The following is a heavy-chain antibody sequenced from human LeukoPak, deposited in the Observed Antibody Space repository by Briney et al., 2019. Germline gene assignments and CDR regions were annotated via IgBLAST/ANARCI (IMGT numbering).Heavy chain of an antibody. J-gene: IGHJ6*03. D-gene: IGHD3-10*01. CDR2: IYYSGST. Sequence: PSETLSLTCTVSGGSISSSSYYWGWIRQPPGKGLEWIGSIYYSGSTYYNPSLKSRVTISVDTSKNQFSLKLSSVTAADTAVYYCARLFGEFIDYYYMDVWGKGTTVTISS. CDR3: ARLFGEFIDYYYMDV. V-gene: IGHV4-39*01. CDR1: GGSISSSSYY.